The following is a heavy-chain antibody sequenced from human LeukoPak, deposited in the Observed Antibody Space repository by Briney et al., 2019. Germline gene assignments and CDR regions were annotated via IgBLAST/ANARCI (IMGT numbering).Heavy chain of an antibody. Sequence: SETLSLTCTVSGGSISSGSYYWSWIWQPAGKGLEWIGRIYTSGSTNYNPSLKSRVTISVDTSKNQFSLKLSSVTAADTAVYYCARDDGGYAQYYFDYWGQGTLVTVSS. CDR1: GGSISSGSYY. V-gene: IGHV4-61*02. J-gene: IGHJ4*02. D-gene: IGHD5-12*01. CDR3: ARDDGGYAQYYFDY. CDR2: IYTSGST.